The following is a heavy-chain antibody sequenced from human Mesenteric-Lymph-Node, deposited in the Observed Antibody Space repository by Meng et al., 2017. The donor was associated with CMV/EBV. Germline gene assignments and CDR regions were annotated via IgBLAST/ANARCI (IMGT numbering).Heavy chain of an antibody. J-gene: IGHJ6*02. V-gene: IGHV4-61*01. D-gene: IGHD3-3*01. CDR1: GGSVSSGSYY. Sequence: SETLSLTCSVSGGSVSSGSYYWSWIRQPPGKGLEWIGYIYYSGSTNYNPSLKSRVTISVDTSKNQFSLKLSSVTAADTAVYYCARELDDFWSGYSSSHYYGMDVWGQGTTVTVSS. CDR3: ARELDDFWSGYSSSHYYGMDV. CDR2: IYYSGST.